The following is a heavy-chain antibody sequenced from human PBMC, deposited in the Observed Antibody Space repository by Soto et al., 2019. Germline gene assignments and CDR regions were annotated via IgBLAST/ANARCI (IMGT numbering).Heavy chain of an antibody. D-gene: IGHD1-1*01. CDR1: GFSFSSHS. V-gene: IGHV3-64*07. J-gene: IGHJ3*02. CDR2: ISANGVGT. CDR3: TRENGLNGFDI. Sequence: QLVESGGGLVQPGGSPRVSCAASGFSFSSHSMHWVRQAPGKRLEYISAISANGVGTYYAVSVKGRFPISRDNSKTTLYLQMGSLSAEDMAVYHCTRENGLNGFDIWGQGTMVTVSS.